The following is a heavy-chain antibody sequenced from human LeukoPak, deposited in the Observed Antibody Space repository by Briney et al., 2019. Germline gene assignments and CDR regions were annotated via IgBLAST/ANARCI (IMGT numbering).Heavy chain of an antibody. CDR2: ISGSGGST. CDR1: GFTFSSYH. CDR3: AKPGRAAAGFPNYYMDV. V-gene: IGHV3-23*01. D-gene: IGHD6-13*01. J-gene: IGHJ6*03. Sequence: PGGSLRLSCAASGFTFSSYHMNWVRQAPGKGLEWVSAISGSGGSTYYADSVKGRFTISRDNSKNTLYLQMNSLRAEDTAVYYCAKPGRAAAGFPNYYMDVWGKGTTVTVSS.